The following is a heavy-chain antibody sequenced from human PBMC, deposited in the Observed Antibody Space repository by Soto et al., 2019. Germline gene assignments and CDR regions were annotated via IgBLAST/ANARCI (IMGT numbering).Heavy chain of an antibody. J-gene: IGHJ5*02. Sequence: QVQLQQWGAGLLKPSETLSLTCAVYGGSFSGYYWSWIRQPPGKGLEWIGEINHSGSTNYNPSLKSRVTISVDTSKNQFSLKLSSVTAADTAVYYCARVRTYYYGSGKGWFDPWGQGTLVTVSS. CDR3: ARVRTYYYGSGKGWFDP. CDR1: GGSFSGYY. CDR2: INHSGST. V-gene: IGHV4-34*01. D-gene: IGHD3-10*01.